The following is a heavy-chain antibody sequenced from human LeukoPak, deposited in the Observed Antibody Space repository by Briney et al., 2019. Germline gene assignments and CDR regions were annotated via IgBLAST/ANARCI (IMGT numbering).Heavy chain of an antibody. Sequence: WASVKVSCKASGYTFTSYDISWVRQATGQGSEWMGWMNPNSGNTGYAQKFQGRVTMARNTSISTAYMELSSLRSEDTAVYYCARSPTHYYDSSGSDYWGQGTLVTVSS. V-gene: IGHV1-8*01. CDR2: MNPNSGNT. D-gene: IGHD3-22*01. CDR1: GYTFTSYD. J-gene: IGHJ4*02. CDR3: ARSPTHYYDSSGSDY.